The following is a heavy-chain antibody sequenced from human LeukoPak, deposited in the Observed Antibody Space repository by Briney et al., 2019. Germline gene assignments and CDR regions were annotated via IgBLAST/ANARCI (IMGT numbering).Heavy chain of an antibody. D-gene: IGHD3-10*01. CDR2: IYYSGST. CDR3: AREVGNY. CDR1: GGSFSGYY. Sequence: PSETLSLTCAVYGGSFSGYYWSWIRQPPGKGLEWIGYIYYSGSTNYNPSLKSRVTISVDTSKNQFSLKLSSVTAADTAVYYCAREVGNYWGQGTLVTVSS. J-gene: IGHJ4*02. V-gene: IGHV4-59*01.